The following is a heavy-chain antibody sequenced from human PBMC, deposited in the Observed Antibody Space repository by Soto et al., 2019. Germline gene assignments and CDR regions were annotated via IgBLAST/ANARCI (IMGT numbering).Heavy chain of an antibody. J-gene: IGHJ4*02. CDR1: RGSVSGRAYY. V-gene: IGHV4-61*08. D-gene: IGHD3-3*01. CDR2: IFHSRST. Sequence: TSETLSLTCTVSRGSVSGRAYYWSWIRQSPGKGLEWIGYIFHSRSTKYNPSLKSRATISGDTSTNRFSLKLTSVTAADTAVYYCAREFNYVYGNGYPSQGYFDNSGQGTQVNVAS. CDR3: AREFNYVYGNGYPSQGYFDN.